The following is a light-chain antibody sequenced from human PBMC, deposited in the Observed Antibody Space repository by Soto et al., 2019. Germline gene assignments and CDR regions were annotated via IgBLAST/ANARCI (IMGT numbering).Light chain of an antibody. Sequence: EIVLTQSPGTLSLSPGERATLSCRASQSINNRYLAWYQQKPGQAPRLLIYAASSRATGIPDRFSGSGSRTDFTLTISRLEPEDFAVYYCQQFGSSPGFTFGPGTKVDIK. CDR2: AAS. V-gene: IGKV3-20*01. CDR1: QSINNRY. CDR3: QQFGSSPGFT. J-gene: IGKJ3*01.